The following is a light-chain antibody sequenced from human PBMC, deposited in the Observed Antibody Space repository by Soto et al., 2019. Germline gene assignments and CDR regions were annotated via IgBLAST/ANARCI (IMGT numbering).Light chain of an antibody. Sequence: EFVLTQSPGTLSLSPGERATLSCRASQSVSSSYLAWYQQKLGQAPRLLIYGASSRATGIPDRFSGSGSGTDFTLTISRLEPEDFAVYYCQQYGSSPPTLTFGGGTKVEIK. CDR2: GAS. V-gene: IGKV3-20*01. CDR3: QQYGSSPPTLT. CDR1: QSVSSSY. J-gene: IGKJ4*01.